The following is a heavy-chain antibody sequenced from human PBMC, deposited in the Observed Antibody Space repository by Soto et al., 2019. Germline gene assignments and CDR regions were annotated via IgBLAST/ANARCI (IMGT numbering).Heavy chain of an antibody. CDR1: GFTFSSYW. V-gene: IGHV3-7*03. CDR2: IKQDGSEK. J-gene: IGHJ3*02. D-gene: IGHD3-22*01. CDR3: ARASTYYYDSSGPLDAFDI. Sequence: TGGSLRLSCAASGFTFSSYWMSWVRQAPGKGLEWVANIKQDGSEKYYVDSVKGRFTISRGNAKNSLYLQMNSLRAEDTAVYYCARASTYYYDSSGPLDAFDIWGQGTMVTVSS.